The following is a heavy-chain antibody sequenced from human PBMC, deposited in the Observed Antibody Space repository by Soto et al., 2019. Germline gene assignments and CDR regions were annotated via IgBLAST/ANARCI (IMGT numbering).Heavy chain of an antibody. Sequence: PGGSLRRSYTASGFPFSNYAMSWVRQAPGKGPEWVSAISGAGGGTYYADSVNGRFTISRDNSKNTLYLQMHSLRAEDTAVYYCAKDPDIVVGIYGMDVWGQGTTVTVSS. CDR1: GFPFSNYA. J-gene: IGHJ6*02. CDR3: AKDPDIVVGIYGMDV. D-gene: IGHD1-26*01. V-gene: IGHV3-23*01. CDR2: ISGAGGGT.